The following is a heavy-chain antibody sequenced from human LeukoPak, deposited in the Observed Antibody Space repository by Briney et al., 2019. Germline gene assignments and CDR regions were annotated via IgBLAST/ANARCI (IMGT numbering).Heavy chain of an antibody. V-gene: IGHV1-8*01. CDR2: MNPNSGNT. Sequence: ASVKVSCKASGYTFTSYDINWVRQATGQGLEWMGWMNPNSGNTGYAQKFQGRVTMTRNTSISTAYMELSSLRSEDTAVYYCARARRITMVRGVITDYYFDYWGQGTLVTVS. CDR1: GYTFTSYD. D-gene: IGHD3-10*01. J-gene: IGHJ4*02. CDR3: ARARRITMVRGVITDYYFDY.